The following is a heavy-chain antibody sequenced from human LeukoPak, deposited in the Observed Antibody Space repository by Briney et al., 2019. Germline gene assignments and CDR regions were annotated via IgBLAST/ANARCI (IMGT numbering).Heavy chain of an antibody. CDR1: GFTFSSYA. CDR3: ARDFLSDFWSGYYYYYYGMDV. Sequence: GGSLRLSCAASGFTFSSYAMSWVRQAPGKGLEWVANIKQDGSEKYYVDSVKGRFTISRDNAKNSLYLQMNSLRAEDTAVYYCARDFLSDFWSGYYYYYYGMDVWGQGTTVTVSS. J-gene: IGHJ6*02. D-gene: IGHD3-3*01. CDR2: IKQDGSEK. V-gene: IGHV3-7*01.